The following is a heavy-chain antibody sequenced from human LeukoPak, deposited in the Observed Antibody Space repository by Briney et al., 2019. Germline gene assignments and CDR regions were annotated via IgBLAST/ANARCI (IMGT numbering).Heavy chain of an antibody. Sequence: GGSLRLSCAASGFTFSNAWMSWVRQAPGKGLEWVGRIKSKTDGGTTGYAAPVKGRFTISRDDSNNTLYLQMNSLKTEDTAVYYCTTDAQYYYDSSGYNPEMVWGQGTMVTVSS. V-gene: IGHV3-15*01. CDR3: TTDAQYYYDSSGYNPEMV. CDR2: IKSKTDGGTT. D-gene: IGHD3-22*01. CDR1: GFTFSNAW. J-gene: IGHJ3*01.